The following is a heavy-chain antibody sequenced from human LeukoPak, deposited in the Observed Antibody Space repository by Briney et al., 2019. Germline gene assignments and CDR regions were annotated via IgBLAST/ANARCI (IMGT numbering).Heavy chain of an antibody. CDR1: GFTFSSYG. CDR2: ISGSGGST. CDR3: AKVPFSSITMIVVVTWFDP. Sequence: GGSLRLSCAASGFTFSSYGMSWVRQAPGKGLEWVSAISGSGGSTYYADSVKGRFTISRDNSKNTLYLQMNSLRAEDTAVYYCAKVPFSSITMIVVVTWFDPWGQGTLVTVSS. V-gene: IGHV3-23*01. J-gene: IGHJ5*02. D-gene: IGHD3-22*01.